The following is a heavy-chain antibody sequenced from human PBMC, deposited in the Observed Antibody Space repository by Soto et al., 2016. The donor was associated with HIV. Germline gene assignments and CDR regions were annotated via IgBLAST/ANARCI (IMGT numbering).Heavy chain of an antibody. Sequence: VQLVESGGGVVQPGRSLRLSCAASGFIFSNYAIHWVRQAPGKGLEWVAVISYDGSHKYFADSVKGRFTISRDNSKNMVYLQMNSLRAEDTAVYYCARVLGGGSSYYYYYYMDVWGKGTTVTVSS. CDR1: GFIFSNYA. CDR2: ISYDGSHK. CDR3: ARVLGGGSSYYYYYYMDV. J-gene: IGHJ6*03. D-gene: IGHD1-26*01. V-gene: IGHV3-30*04.